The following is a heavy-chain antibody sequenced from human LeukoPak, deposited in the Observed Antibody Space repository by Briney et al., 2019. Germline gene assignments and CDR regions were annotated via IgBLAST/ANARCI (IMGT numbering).Heavy chain of an antibody. J-gene: IGHJ4*02. CDR2: INHSGST. CDR1: GGSFSGYY. V-gene: IGHV4-34*01. Sequence: PSETLSLTCAVYGGSFSGYYWSWIRQPPEKGLEWIGEINHSGSTNYNPSLKSRVTISVDTSKNQFSLKLSSVTAADTAVYYCARLGYSYYFDYWGQGTLVTVSS. D-gene: IGHD5-12*01. CDR3: ARLGYSYYFDY.